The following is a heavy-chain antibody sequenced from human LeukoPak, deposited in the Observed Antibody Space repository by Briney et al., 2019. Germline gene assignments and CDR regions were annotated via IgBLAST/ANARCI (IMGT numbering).Heavy chain of an antibody. J-gene: IGHJ4*02. CDR1: GYMFSNNW. CDR3: ARLSGMATSYIDY. D-gene: IGHD3-10*01. V-gene: IGHV5-51*01. Sequence: GGSLKISCKGSGYMFSNNWLDWVRQMPGKGMEWMGIIYPAYSDTRYSPSFQGQVPISADKSISTAYLQWSRLQASDTAMYYCARLSGMATSYIDYWGQGTLVTVSS. CDR2: IYPAYSDT.